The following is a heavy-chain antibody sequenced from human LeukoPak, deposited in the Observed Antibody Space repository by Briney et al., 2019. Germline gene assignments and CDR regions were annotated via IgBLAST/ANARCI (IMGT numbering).Heavy chain of an antibody. CDR1: GFTFNNYG. J-gene: IGHJ4*02. Sequence: PGRSLRLSCAASGFTFNNYGMHWVRQAPGKGLEWVAVIWYDGSNKYYADSVKGRLTISRDNPKNTLYLQMNSLRAEDTAVYYCATHCSSTSCYMYWGQGTLVTVSS. CDR2: IWYDGSNK. V-gene: IGHV3-33*01. D-gene: IGHD2-2*02. CDR3: ATHCSSTSCYMY.